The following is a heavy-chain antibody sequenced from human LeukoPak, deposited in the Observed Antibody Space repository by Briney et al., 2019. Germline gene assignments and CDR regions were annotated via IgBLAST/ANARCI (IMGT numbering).Heavy chain of an antibody. Sequence: GGSLRLSCAASGFTFSSYGMHWVRQAPGKGLEWVAVIWYDGSNKYYADSVKGRFTISRDNAKNSLYLRMNSLRAEDMALYYCAKDAQPYYYDAFDIWGQGTMVTVSS. D-gene: IGHD3-10*01. CDR2: IWYDGSNK. CDR3: AKDAQPYYYDAFDI. CDR1: GFTFSSYG. J-gene: IGHJ3*02. V-gene: IGHV3-33*03.